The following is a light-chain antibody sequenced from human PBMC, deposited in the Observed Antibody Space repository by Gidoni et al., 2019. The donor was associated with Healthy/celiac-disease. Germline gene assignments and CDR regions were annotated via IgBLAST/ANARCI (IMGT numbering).Light chain of an antibody. Sequence: EIVLTQSPGTLSLSPGERATLSCRASQSVSSSYLAWYQQKPGQAPRLLIYGASSRATGIPDRFSGSVSGTDFTLTISRLEPEDFAVYYCQQYGSSPSITFGQWTRLEIK. J-gene: IGKJ5*01. CDR2: GAS. V-gene: IGKV3-20*01. CDR3: QQYGSSPSIT. CDR1: QSVSSSY.